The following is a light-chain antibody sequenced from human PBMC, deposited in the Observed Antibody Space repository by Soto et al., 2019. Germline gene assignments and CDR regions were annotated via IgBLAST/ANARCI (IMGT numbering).Light chain of an antibody. CDR1: QSVSSN. V-gene: IGKV3-20*01. CDR2: GAS. J-gene: IGKJ1*01. CDR3: QQYGSSSTWT. Sequence: DIVLPQSPGTLSLYPCERSTLSCRASQSVSSNLAWYQQKPGQAPRLLIYGASSRATGIPDRFSGSGSGTDFTLTISRLEPEDFAVYYCQQYGSSSTWTFGQGTKVDIK.